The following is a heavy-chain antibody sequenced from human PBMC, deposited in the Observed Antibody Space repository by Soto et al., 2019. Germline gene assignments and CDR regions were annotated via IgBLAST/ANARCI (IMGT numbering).Heavy chain of an antibody. CDR1: GFTFSSYL. Sequence: EVQLVESGGGLGKPGGSLRLSCAASGFTFSSYLMNWVRQAPGTGLEWVSSISSRTNYMYYADSVKVRFTISRDDAKNSLYLQMTSLRAEDTAVYYCARMGSVTTFSWSDYYYGMDVWGQGTTVTVSS. J-gene: IGHJ6*02. CDR3: ARMGSVTTFSWSDYYYGMDV. V-gene: IGHV3-21*01. CDR2: ISSRTNYM. D-gene: IGHD4-17*01.